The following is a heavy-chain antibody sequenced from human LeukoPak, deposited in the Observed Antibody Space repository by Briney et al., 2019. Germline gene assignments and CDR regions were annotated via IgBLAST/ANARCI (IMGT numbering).Heavy chain of an antibody. CDR1: GFTFSSYS. D-gene: IGHD3-22*01. Sequence: GGSLRLACAASGFTFSSYSMNEVRQAPGKGLEWGSYISGSSSTIYYADSVKGRFTISRDNGKNTLYLQMNSLRAEDTAVYYCARGSTYYDSSGQVPFDYWGQGTLVTVSS. CDR2: ISGSSSTI. J-gene: IGHJ4*02. CDR3: ARGSTYYDSSGQVPFDY. V-gene: IGHV3-48*01.